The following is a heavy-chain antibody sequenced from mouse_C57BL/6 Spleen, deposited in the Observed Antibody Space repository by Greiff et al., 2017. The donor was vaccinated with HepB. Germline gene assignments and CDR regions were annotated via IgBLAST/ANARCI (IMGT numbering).Heavy chain of an antibody. Sequence: VKVVESGAELAKPGASVKLSCKASGYTFTSYWMHWVKQRPGQGLEWIGYINPSSGYTKYNQKFKDKATLTADKSSSTAYMQLSSLTYEDSAVYYCANYYGSRRGAMDYWGQGTSVTVSS. V-gene: IGHV1-7*01. CDR3: ANYYGSRRGAMDY. CDR1: GYTFTSYW. CDR2: INPSSGYT. D-gene: IGHD1-1*01. J-gene: IGHJ4*01.